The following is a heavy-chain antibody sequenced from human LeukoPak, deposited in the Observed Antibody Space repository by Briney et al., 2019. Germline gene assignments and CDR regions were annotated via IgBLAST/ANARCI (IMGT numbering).Heavy chain of an antibody. CDR2: ISGSGGST. CDR1: GFTFSSYA. CDR3: AKGSSTYSITSYWYFDL. D-gene: IGHD6-13*01. J-gene: IGHJ2*01. V-gene: IGHV3-23*01. Sequence: GGSLRLSCAASGFTFSSYAMSWVRQAPGKGLEWVSAISGSGGSTYYADSVKGRFTISRDNAKNTLYLQMNSLRAEDTAVYYCAKGSSTYSITSYWYFDLWGRGTLVTVSS.